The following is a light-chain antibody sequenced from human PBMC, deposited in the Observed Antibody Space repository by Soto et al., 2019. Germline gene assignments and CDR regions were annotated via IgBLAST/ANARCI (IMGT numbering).Light chain of an antibody. CDR2: GAS. Sequence: EIVLTQSPGTLSLSPGERATLSCRASQSVSSNSLAWFQLKPGQAPRLLIYGASSMATGIPDRFSGSGSGTDFTLTISRLEPEDFAVYYCQQWFTFGPGTKVDIK. CDR1: QSVSSNS. V-gene: IGKV3-20*01. CDR3: QQWFT. J-gene: IGKJ3*01.